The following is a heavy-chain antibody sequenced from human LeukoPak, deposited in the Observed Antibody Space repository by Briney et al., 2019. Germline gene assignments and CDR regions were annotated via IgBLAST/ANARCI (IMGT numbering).Heavy chain of an antibody. CDR2: IHYSGST. V-gene: IGHV4-39*02. CDR3: ARDGELGSPADAFDI. D-gene: IGHD1-26*01. J-gene: IGHJ3*02. CDR1: GGSISSSSYF. Sequence: SETLSLTCTVSGGSISSSSYFWGWIRQPPGKGLEWIGSIHYSGSTYYNPSLKSRVTISVDTSKNQFSLRLSSVTAADTAVYYCARDGELGSPADAFDIWGQGTMVTVSS.